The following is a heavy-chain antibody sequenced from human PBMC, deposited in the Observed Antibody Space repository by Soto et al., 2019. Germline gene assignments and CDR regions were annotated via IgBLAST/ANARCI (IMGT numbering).Heavy chain of an antibody. CDR1: GYTFSNYG. J-gene: IGHJ6*03. V-gene: IGHV1-18*01. CDR3: ARDWYFYGSGSPNHMDV. D-gene: IGHD3-10*01. Sequence: QVQLVQSGDEMRKPGASVKVSCQASGYTFSNYGITWVRQAPGQGLEWMGWISAHNGNSKYAQSLRGRLTLTTDTSTSTAYMELRSLRSDDTAVYYCARDWYFYGSGSPNHMDVWGKGTTVSVSS. CDR2: ISAHNGNS.